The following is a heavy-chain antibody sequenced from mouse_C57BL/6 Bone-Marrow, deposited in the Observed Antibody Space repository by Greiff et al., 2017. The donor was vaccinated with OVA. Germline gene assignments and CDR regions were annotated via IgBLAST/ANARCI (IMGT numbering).Heavy chain of an antibody. CDR2: IAPSDSYI. CDR3: AHYGSRLYLHY. CDR1: GYTFTNYW. Sequence: QVQLQQPGAELVRPGTSVKLSCKASGYTFTNYWMHWVKQRPGQGLEWIGVIAPSDSYINYKQKFKGRATLTVDTSSSTAYMHLISLTSEDSAVYYCAHYGSRLYLHYWGQGTSLTVSS. D-gene: IGHD1-1*01. V-gene: IGHV1-59*01. J-gene: IGHJ2*02.